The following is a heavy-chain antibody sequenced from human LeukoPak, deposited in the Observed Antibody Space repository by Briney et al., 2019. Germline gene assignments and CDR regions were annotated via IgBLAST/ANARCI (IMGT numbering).Heavy chain of an antibody. D-gene: IGHD6-13*01. V-gene: IGHV3-21*01. CDR2: IGSSSSYI. Sequence: GGSLRLSCAASGFTFSSYSMNWVRQAPGKGLEWVSSIGSSSSYIYYADSVKGRFTISRDNAKNSLYLQMNSLRAEDTAVYYCARAVSIAAAGDYWGQGTLVTVSS. J-gene: IGHJ4*02. CDR3: ARAVSIAAAGDY. CDR1: GFTFSSYS.